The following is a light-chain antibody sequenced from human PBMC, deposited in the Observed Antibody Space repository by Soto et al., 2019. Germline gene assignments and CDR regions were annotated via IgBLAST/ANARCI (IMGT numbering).Light chain of an antibody. CDR3: QQDGSSTPYT. Sequence: EIVLTQSPGTLSLSPGERATLSCRASQSVSSSYLAWYQQKPGQAPRLLIYGASSRATGIPDRISGSGSGTDFTLTISRLEPEDFAVYYWQQDGSSTPYTFGQGTKLEIK. J-gene: IGKJ2*01. V-gene: IGKV3-20*01. CDR2: GAS. CDR1: QSVSSSY.